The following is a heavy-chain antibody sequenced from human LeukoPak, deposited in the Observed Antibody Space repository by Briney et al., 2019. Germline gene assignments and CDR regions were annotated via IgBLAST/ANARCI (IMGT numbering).Heavy chain of an antibody. Sequence: GGSLRLSCAASGFTFSSYAMNWGRQAPGKGLVWVSAISGGGGTTYYADSVKGRFTISRDNSKNTLFLQMNSLRAEDTAVYYCAKDREGLSSGYDLEYFDYWGQGTLVTVSS. CDR2: ISGGGGTT. CDR3: AKDREGLSSGYDLEYFDY. J-gene: IGHJ4*02. CDR1: GFTFSSYA. D-gene: IGHD5-12*01. V-gene: IGHV3-23*01.